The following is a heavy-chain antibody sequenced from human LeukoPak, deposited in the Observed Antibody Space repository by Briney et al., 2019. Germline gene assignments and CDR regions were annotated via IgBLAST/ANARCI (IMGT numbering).Heavy chain of an antibody. CDR3: AKDMEYSYGWGGGYFDF. D-gene: IGHD5-18*01. CDR1: EFTFSSYG. V-gene: IGHV3-30*18. J-gene: IGHJ4*02. CDR2: MSYDGSKK. Sequence: GRSLRLSCAASEFTFSSYGMHWVRQAPGKGLEWVAVMSYDGSKKYYADSVKDRFTISRDNSKNTLYLQMNSLRAEDTAVYYCAKDMEYSYGWGGGYFDFWGQGTLVTVSS.